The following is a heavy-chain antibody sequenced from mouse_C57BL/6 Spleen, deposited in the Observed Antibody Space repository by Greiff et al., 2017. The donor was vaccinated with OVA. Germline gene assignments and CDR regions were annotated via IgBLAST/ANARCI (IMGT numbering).Heavy chain of an antibody. Sequence: QVQLQQPGAELVRPGSSVKLSCKASGYTFPSYWMHWVKQRPIQGLEWIGNIDPSDSETHYNQKFKDKATLTVDKSSSTAYMQLSSLTAEDSAVYYCARWASYYSNYDYWGQGTTLTVSA. V-gene: IGHV1-52*01. CDR3: ARWASYYSNYDY. J-gene: IGHJ2*01. CDR2: IDPSDSET. D-gene: IGHD2-5*01. CDR1: GYTFPSYW.